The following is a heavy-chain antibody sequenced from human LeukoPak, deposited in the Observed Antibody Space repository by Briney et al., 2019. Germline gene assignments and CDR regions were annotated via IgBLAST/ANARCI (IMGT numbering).Heavy chain of an antibody. Sequence: GGSLRLSCEASRFTFSNYSMNWVRQAPGKGLEWVSSISSSSSYIYYADSVKGRFTISRDNAKNSLYLQMNSLRAEDTAVYYCARAEMATLYFDYWGQGTLVTVSS. CDR1: RFTFSNYS. J-gene: IGHJ4*02. V-gene: IGHV3-21*01. D-gene: IGHD5-24*01. CDR3: ARAEMATLYFDY. CDR2: ISSSSSYI.